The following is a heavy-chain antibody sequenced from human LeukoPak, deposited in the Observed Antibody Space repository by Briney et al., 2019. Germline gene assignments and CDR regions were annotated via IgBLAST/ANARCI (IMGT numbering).Heavy chain of an antibody. CDR3: ARMDYDILTGLGAFDI. CDR1: GYTFIGYY. Sequence: ASVKVSCKASGYTFIGYYMHWVRQAPGQGLEWMGWINPNSGGTNYAQKFQGRVTMTRDTSISTAYMELSRLRSDDTAVYYCARMDYDILTGLGAFDIWGQGTMVTVSS. J-gene: IGHJ3*02. D-gene: IGHD3-9*01. CDR2: INPNSGGT. V-gene: IGHV1-2*02.